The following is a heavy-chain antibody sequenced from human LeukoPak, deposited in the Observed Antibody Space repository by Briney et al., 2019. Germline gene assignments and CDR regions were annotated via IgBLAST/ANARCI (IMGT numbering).Heavy chain of an antibody. D-gene: IGHD2-15*01. CDR3: ARCYMAYNWFDP. CDR2: IYTSGST. J-gene: IGHJ5*02. V-gene: IGHV4-61*02. Sequence: SQTLSLTCTVSGGSISSGSYYWGWTRQPAGTGLEWIGRIYTSGSTNYNPSLKSRVTISVDTSKNQFSLKLSSVTAADTAVYYCARCYMAYNWFDPWGQGTLVTVSS. CDR1: GGSISSGSYY.